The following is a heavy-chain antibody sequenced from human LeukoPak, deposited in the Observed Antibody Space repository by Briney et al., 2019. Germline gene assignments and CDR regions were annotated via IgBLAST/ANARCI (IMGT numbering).Heavy chain of an antibody. CDR3: ARGGLMIVATFDY. V-gene: IGHV4-34*01. Sequence: SETLSLTCAVYGVSFSGYYWSWIRQPPGKGLEWIGEINHSGSTNYNPSLKSRVTISVDTSKNQFSLKLSSVTAADTAVYYCARGGLMIVATFDYWGQGTLVTVSS. J-gene: IGHJ4*02. CDR2: INHSGST. D-gene: IGHD3-22*01. CDR1: GVSFSGYY.